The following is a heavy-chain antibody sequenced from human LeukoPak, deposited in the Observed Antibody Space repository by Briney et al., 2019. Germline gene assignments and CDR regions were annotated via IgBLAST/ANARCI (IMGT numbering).Heavy chain of an antibody. Sequence: SQTLSLTCAISGDSVSSNSAAWNWIRQSPSRGLEWLGRPYYRSKWYNDYAVSVKSRITINPDTSKNQFSLQLNSVTPEDTAVYYCAATYYDSSGYYYGGSFDYWGQGTLVTVSS. J-gene: IGHJ4*02. CDR3: AATYYDSSGYYYGGSFDY. CDR1: GDSVSSNSAA. V-gene: IGHV6-1*01. D-gene: IGHD3-22*01. CDR2: PYYRSKWYN.